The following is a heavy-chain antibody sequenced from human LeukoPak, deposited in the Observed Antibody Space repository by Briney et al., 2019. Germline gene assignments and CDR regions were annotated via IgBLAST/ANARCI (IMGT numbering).Heavy chain of an antibody. D-gene: IGHD4-17*01. Sequence: QAGGSLRLSCAASGFTFSSYAMSWVRQAPGKGLECVSTISNSGGSTYYADSVKGQFTISRDNSKNTLYLQMNSLRADDTAVYYCARMDIYGDYAGTWFDSWGQGTLVTVSS. CDR3: ARMDIYGDYAGTWFDS. CDR1: GFTFSSYA. V-gene: IGHV3-23*01. J-gene: IGHJ5*01. CDR2: ISNSGGST.